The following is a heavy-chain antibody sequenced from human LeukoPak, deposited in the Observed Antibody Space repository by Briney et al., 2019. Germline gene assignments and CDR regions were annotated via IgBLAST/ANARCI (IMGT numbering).Heavy chain of an antibody. CDR3: ARDQEGFDY. Sequence: ASVKVSCKASGYTFTSYYMHWVRQAPGQGLEWMGIINPSGGSTSYAQKFKGRVTVTRDTSTSTVHMELSGLRSEDTAVYYCARDQEGFDYWGQGTLVTVSS. V-gene: IGHV1-46*01. CDR2: INPSGGST. J-gene: IGHJ4*02. CDR1: GYTFTSYY.